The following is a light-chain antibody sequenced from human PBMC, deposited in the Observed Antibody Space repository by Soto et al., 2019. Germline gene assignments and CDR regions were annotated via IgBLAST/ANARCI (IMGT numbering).Light chain of an antibody. CDR2: GNS. J-gene: IGLJ3*02. CDR1: SSNIGATYH. V-gene: IGLV1-40*01. Sequence: QSVLTQPPSVSGAPGQRVTISCTGSSSNIGATYHVHWYQQLPGTAPKLLIYGNSNRPSGVPDRFSGSQSGTSASLAITGLQAEDEADYYCQSYDSSLSGSVFGGGTKRTVL. CDR3: QSYDSSLSGSV.